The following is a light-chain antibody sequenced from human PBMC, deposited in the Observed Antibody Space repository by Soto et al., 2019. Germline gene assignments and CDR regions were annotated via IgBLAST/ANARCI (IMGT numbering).Light chain of an antibody. CDR2: SNS. Sequence: QSVLTQPPSTSGTPGQRVTISCSGSRPNIGTNSVNWYQQVPGTAPKLLIHSNSQRPSGVPDRFSGSKSDTSASLAISGLQSEDEADYYCAAWDDSLNGLTFGGGTKLTVL. V-gene: IGLV1-44*01. J-gene: IGLJ2*01. CDR1: RPNIGTNS. CDR3: AAWDDSLNGLT.